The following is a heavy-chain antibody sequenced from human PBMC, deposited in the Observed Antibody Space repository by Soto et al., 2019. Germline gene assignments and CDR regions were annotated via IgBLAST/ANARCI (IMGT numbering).Heavy chain of an antibody. CDR1: GFTFSSYA. CDR2: ISGSGGST. CDR3: AKFIPFWSGYPARFDY. Sequence: PGGSLRLSCAASGFTFSSYAMSWVRQAPGKGLEWVSAISGSGGSTYYADSVKGRFTISRDNSKNTLYLQMNSLRAEDTAVYYCAKFIPFWSGYPARFDYWGQGTLVTVSS. V-gene: IGHV3-23*01. D-gene: IGHD3-3*01. J-gene: IGHJ4*02.